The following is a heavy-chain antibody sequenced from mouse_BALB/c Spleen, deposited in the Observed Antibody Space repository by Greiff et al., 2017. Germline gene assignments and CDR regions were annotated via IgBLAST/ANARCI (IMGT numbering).Heavy chain of an antibody. J-gene: IGHJ3*01. D-gene: IGHD2-2*01. V-gene: IGHV2-5-1*01. CDR1: GFSLTSYG. CDR3: AKNKGNGFPFAY. Sequence: QVHVKQSGPSLVQPSQSLSITCTVSGFSLTSYGVHWVRQSPGKGLEWLGVIWRGGSTDYNAAFMSRLSITKDNSKSQVFFKMNSLQADDTAIYYCAKNKGNGFPFAYWGQGTLVTVSA. CDR2: IWRGGST.